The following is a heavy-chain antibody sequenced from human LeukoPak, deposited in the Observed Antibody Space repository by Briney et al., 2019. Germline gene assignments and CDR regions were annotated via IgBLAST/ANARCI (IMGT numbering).Heavy chain of an antibody. CDR2: IIPILGIA. CDR3: ARGGSGWYYEQGLHDY. CDR1: GGTFSSYA. Sequence: GASVKVSCKASGGTFSSYAISWVRQAPGQGLEWMGRIIPILGIANYAQKFQGRVTITADKSTSTAYMELSSLRSEDTAVYYCARGGSGWYYEQGLHDYWGQGTLVTVSS. V-gene: IGHV1-69*04. D-gene: IGHD6-19*01. J-gene: IGHJ4*02.